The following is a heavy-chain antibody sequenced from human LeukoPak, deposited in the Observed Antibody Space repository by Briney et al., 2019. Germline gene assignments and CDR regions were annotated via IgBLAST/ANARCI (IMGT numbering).Heavy chain of an antibody. CDR1: GGSISSYY. D-gene: IGHD5-18*01. J-gene: IGHJ6*02. Sequence: SETLSLTCTVSGGSISSYYWSWIRQPPGKGLEWIGYIYYSGSTNYNPSLKSRVTISVDTSKNQSSLKLSSVTAADTAVYYCARHGFGSYGFYGMDVWGQGTTVTVSS. V-gene: IGHV4-59*08. CDR3: ARHGFGSYGFYGMDV. CDR2: IYYSGST.